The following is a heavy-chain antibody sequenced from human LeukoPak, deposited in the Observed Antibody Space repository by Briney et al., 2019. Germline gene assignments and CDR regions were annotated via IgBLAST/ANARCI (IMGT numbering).Heavy chain of an antibody. CDR3: ARDNSVEDTAWWFDP. V-gene: IGHV1-46*01. D-gene: IGHD4-23*01. CDR2: INPSGGST. CDR1: GYAFTSYY. J-gene: IGHJ5*02. Sequence: ASVKVSCKASGYAFTSYYMHWVRQAPGQGLEWMGIINPSGGSTSYAQKFQGRVTMTRDMSTSTDYMELSSLRSEDTAVYYCARDNSVEDTAWWFDPWGQGTLVTVSS.